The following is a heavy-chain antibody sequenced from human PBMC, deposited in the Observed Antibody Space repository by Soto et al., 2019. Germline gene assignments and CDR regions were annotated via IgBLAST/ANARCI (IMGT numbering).Heavy chain of an antibody. Sequence: SETLSLTCTVSGGSISSGDYFWSWIRQPPGKGLEWIGYIYYSGNTYYNPSLKSRVTISVDTSKNQFSLKLSSVTAADTAVYYCARHVGFYYFDYWGQGTQVTVSS. CDR1: GGSISSGDYF. CDR3: ARHVGFYYFDY. CDR2: IYYSGNT. J-gene: IGHJ4*02. V-gene: IGHV4-30-4*01. D-gene: IGHD1-26*01.